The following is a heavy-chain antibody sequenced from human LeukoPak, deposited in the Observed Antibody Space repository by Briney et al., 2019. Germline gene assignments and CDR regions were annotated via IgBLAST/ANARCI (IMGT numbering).Heavy chain of an antibody. CDR3: AREGSGGAFDI. V-gene: IGHV4-59*01. CDR1: GAPFSSYY. J-gene: IGHJ3*02. D-gene: IGHD3-10*01. CDR2: IHYSGTT. Sequence: SETLSLTCTVSGAPFSSYYWNLIRQPPGKGLEWIGYIHYSGTTNYNPSLKSRVTISVDTSKNQFSLKLSSVTAADTAVYYCAREGSGGAFDIWGQGTMVTVSS.